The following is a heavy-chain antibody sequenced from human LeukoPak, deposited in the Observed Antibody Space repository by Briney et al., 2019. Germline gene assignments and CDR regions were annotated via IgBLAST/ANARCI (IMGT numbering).Heavy chain of an antibody. CDR1: GFTFGIYA. CDR3: ARAGTVTTIPPNY. J-gene: IGHJ4*02. Sequence: PGGSLRLSCAASGFTFGIYAMHWVRQAPGKGLEYVSAISSNGGSTYYANSVKGRFTISRDNSKNTLYLQMGSLRAEDMAVYYCARAGTVTTIPPNYWGQGTLVTVSS. D-gene: IGHD4-17*01. CDR2: ISSNGGST. V-gene: IGHV3-64*01.